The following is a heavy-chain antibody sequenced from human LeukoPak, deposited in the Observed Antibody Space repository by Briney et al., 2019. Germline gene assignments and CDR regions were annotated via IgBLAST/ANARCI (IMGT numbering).Heavy chain of an antibody. J-gene: IGHJ4*02. Sequence: GGSLRLSCAASGFTFDDYAMHWVRQAPGKGLEWVSGISWNSGSIGYADSVKGRFTISRDNAKNSLYLQMNSLRAEDTALYYCAKVSGDIVVVPAAMGGGYFDYWGQGTLVTVSS. CDR2: ISWNSGSI. CDR3: AKVSGDIVVVPAAMGGGYFDY. CDR1: GFTFDDYA. D-gene: IGHD2-2*01. V-gene: IGHV3-9*01.